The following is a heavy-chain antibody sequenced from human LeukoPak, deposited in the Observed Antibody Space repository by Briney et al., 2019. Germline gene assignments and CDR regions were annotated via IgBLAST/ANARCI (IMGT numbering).Heavy chain of an antibody. D-gene: IGHD3-10*02. V-gene: IGHV3-48*03. CDR2: ISSSGSTI. CDR3: AELGITMIGGV. Sequence: PGGSLRLFCAASGFTFSSYEMNWVRHAPGKGLEWVSYISSSGSTIYYADSVKGRFTISRDNDKNSLYLQMNSLRAEDTVVYYCAELGITMIGGVWGKGTTVTISS. J-gene: IGHJ6*04. CDR1: GFTFSSYE.